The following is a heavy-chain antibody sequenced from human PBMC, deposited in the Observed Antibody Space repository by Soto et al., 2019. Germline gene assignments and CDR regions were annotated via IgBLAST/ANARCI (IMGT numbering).Heavy chain of an antibody. Sequence: QLQLQESGPGLVKPSETLSLTCTVSGGSISGTSSYWSWIRQSPGKGLEWIGNVFYNGSTNCNPSLKSRVTISVDTSKNQFSLKFSSVTAADTALYYCAREFKAVAGFDAFDIWGQGTMVTVSS. J-gene: IGHJ3*02. V-gene: IGHV4-39*01. CDR1: GGSISGTSSY. CDR2: VFYNGST. CDR3: AREFKAVAGFDAFDI. D-gene: IGHD6-19*01.